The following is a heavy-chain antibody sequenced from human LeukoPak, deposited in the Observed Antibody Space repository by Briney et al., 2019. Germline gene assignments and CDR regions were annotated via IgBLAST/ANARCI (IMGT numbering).Heavy chain of an antibody. Sequence: ASVKVSCKASGYTFTSYGISWVRRAPGQGLEWMGWISAYNGNTNYAQKLQGRVTMTTDTSTSTAYMELRSLRSDDTAVYYCARPLGRGWYVGELDYWGQGTLVTVSS. D-gene: IGHD6-19*01. CDR3: ARPLGRGWYVGELDY. CDR2: ISAYNGNT. J-gene: IGHJ4*02. CDR1: GYTFTSYG. V-gene: IGHV1-18*01.